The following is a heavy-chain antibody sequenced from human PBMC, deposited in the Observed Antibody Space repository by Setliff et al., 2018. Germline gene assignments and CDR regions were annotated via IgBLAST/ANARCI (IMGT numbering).Heavy chain of an antibody. CDR3: ARSLGSGSYYNSRPFYSDY. V-gene: IGHV4-61*09. CDR1: DGSISSGSNY. CDR2: IDPSGNT. Sequence: SETLSLTCTVSDGSISSGSNYWSWIRQPAGRGLEWIGHIDPSGNTNYHPSLKSRVTISGDTSKNQFSLKLTSVTAADTAVYFCARSLGSGSYYNSRPFYSDYWGQGTLVTVSS. J-gene: IGHJ4*02. D-gene: IGHD3-10*01.